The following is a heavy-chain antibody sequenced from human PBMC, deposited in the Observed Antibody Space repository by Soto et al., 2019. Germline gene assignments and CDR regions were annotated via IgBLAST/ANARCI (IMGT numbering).Heavy chain of an antibody. J-gene: IGHJ6*02. CDR2: ISGSVGST. CDR3: AKGAAARPGGVVYSRLEYYYYYGMDV. D-gene: IGHD6-6*01. Sequence: GGSLRLSCAASGFTFSSYAMSWVRQAPGKGLEWVSAISGSVGSTYYADSVKGRFTISRDNSKNTLYLQMNSLRAETTAVYYCAKGAAARPGGVVYSRLEYYYYYGMDVWGQGTTVTVSS. V-gene: IGHV3-23*01. CDR1: GFTFSSYA.